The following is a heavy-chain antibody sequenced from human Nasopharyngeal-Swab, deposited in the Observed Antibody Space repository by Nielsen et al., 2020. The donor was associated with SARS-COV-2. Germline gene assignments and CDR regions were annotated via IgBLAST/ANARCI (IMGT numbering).Heavy chain of an antibody. V-gene: IGHV3-30*18. D-gene: IGHD4-11*01. CDR3: AKNIMGYSEYYFDY. Sequence: GESLKISCAASGFTFSSYGMHLVRQAPGKGPEWVAVISYDGSNKYYADSVKGRFTISRDNSKNTLYLQMNSLRAEDTAVYYCAKNIMGYSEYYFDYWGQGTLVTVSS. CDR1: GFTFSSYG. J-gene: IGHJ4*02. CDR2: ISYDGSNK.